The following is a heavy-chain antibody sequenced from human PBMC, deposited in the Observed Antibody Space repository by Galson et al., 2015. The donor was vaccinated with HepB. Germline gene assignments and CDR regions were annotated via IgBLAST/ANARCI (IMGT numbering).Heavy chain of an antibody. Sequence: SLRLSCAASGFTFSSYWMSWVRQAPGKGLEWVANIKQDGSEKYYVDSVKGRFTISRDNSKNTLYLQMNSLRAEDTAVYYCARASGYSYGSGTAFDIWGQGTMVTVSS. CDR3: ARASGYSYGSGTAFDI. D-gene: IGHD5-18*01. V-gene: IGHV3-7*03. J-gene: IGHJ3*02. CDR1: GFTFSSYW. CDR2: IKQDGSEK.